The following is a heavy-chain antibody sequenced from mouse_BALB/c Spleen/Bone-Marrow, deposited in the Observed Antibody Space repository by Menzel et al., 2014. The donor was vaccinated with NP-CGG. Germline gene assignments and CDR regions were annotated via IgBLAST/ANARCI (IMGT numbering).Heavy chain of an antibody. CDR3: TRDDYGY. CDR2: IDPSDSYT. CDR1: GYTFTSYW. J-gene: IGHJ2*01. Sequence: QVQLQQPGAELVKPGASVKMSCKASGYTFTSYWMHWVKQRPGQGLKWIGTIDPSDSYTSYNQKFKGKATLTVDTSSSTAYMQLSSLTSEDSAVYYCTRDDYGYWGQGTTLTVSS. V-gene: IGHV1S127*01. D-gene: IGHD2-4*01.